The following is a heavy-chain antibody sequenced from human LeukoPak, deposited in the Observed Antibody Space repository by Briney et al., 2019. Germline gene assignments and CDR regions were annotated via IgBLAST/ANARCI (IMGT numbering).Heavy chain of an antibody. D-gene: IGHD3-10*01. V-gene: IGHV3-11*01. CDR1: GFTFSDYY. J-gene: IGHJ4*02. Sequence: PGGSLRLSCAAPGFTFSDYYMSWIRQAPGKGLEGVSYISSSGSTIYYADSVKGRFTISRDNAKKSLYLQMNSLRAEDTAVYYCARDYYGSGSYFNWGQGTLVTVSS. CDR2: ISSSGSTI. CDR3: ARDYYGSGSYFN.